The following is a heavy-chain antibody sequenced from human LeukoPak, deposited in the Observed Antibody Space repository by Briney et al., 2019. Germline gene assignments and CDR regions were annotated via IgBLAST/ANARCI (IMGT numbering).Heavy chain of an antibody. CDR2: ISAYNGNT. D-gene: IGHD3-22*01. V-gene: IGHV1-18*01. J-gene: IGHJ3*02. CDR1: GYTFTSYG. Sequence: GASVKVPCKASGYTFTSYGISWVRQAPGQGLEWMGWISAYNGNTNYAQKLQGRVTMTTVTSTSTAYMELRSLRSDDTAVYYCARVQYYYDSMNAFDIWGQGTMVTVSS. CDR3: ARVQYYYDSMNAFDI.